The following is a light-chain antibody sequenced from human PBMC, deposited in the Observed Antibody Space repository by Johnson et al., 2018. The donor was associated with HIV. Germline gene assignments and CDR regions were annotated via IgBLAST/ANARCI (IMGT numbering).Light chain of an antibody. J-gene: IGLJ1*01. V-gene: IGLV1-51*02. Sequence: QSVLTQPPSVSAAPGQKVTISCSGSSSTIGNNDVSWYQLLPGTAPKLLIYKNDQRPSGIPDRFSGSQSGTSATLGLTGLQTGAEAAYYCGTWDTSLSVGGVFGTGTKVTVL. CDR2: KND. CDR3: GTWDTSLSVGGV. CDR1: SSTIGNND.